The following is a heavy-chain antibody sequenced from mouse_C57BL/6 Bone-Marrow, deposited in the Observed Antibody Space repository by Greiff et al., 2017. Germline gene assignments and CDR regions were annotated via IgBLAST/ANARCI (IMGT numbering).Heavy chain of an antibody. Sequence: EVKLMESGGGLVQPGGSLKLSCAASGFTFSDYYMYWVRQTPEKRLEWVAYISNGGGSTYYPDTVKGRFTISRDNAKNTLYLQMSRLKSEDTAMYYCARHGGYYAWFAYWGQGTLVTVSA. V-gene: IGHV5-12*01. CDR3: ARHGGYYAWFAY. J-gene: IGHJ3*01. CDR2: ISNGGGST. CDR1: GFTFSDYY. D-gene: IGHD2-3*01.